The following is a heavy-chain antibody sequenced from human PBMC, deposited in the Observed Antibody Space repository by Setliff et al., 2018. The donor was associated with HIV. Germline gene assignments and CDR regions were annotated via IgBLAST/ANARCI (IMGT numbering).Heavy chain of an antibody. CDR1: GGSISSSSYY. J-gene: IGHJ6*03. CDR3: ARVYGVTTLNYYYYYMDV. CDR2: IYYSGST. D-gene: IGHD4-17*01. V-gene: IGHV4-39*07. Sequence: SETLSLTCTVSGGSISSSSYYWGWIRQPPGKGLEWIGSIYYSGSTYYNPSLKSRVTISVDTSKNQFSLKLSSVTAADTAVYYCARVYGVTTLNYYYYYMDVWGKGTAVTVSS.